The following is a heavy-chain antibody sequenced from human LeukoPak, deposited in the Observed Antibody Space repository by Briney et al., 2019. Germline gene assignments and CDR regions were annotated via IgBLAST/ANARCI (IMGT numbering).Heavy chain of an antibody. D-gene: IGHD2-21*01. CDR2: AYYTGSI. Sequence: SETLSLTCSVSGGSISASSHYWAWVRQPPGKGLEWIGSAYYTGSIRYNTSLKSRVTISVGMSKNDLFLTVNSVTAADTAFYYCARRDYRAWIDPWGQGILVTVSP. J-gene: IGHJ5*02. V-gene: IGHV4-39*01. CDR1: GGSISASSHY. CDR3: ARRDYRAWIDP.